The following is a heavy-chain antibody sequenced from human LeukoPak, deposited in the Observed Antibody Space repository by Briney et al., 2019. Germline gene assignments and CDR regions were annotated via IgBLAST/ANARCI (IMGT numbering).Heavy chain of an antibody. CDR1: GFTFSSYA. J-gene: IGHJ4*02. V-gene: IGHV3-23*01. D-gene: IGHD1-7*01. CDR2: IGGSGGST. Sequence: GGSLRLSCAASGFTFSSYAMSWVRQAPGKGLEWVSVIGGSGGSTYYADSVKGRFTISRDNSRNTLYLQMSSLRAEDTAVYYCAKKKRELRGFDYWGQGTLVTVSS. CDR3: AKKKRELRGFDY.